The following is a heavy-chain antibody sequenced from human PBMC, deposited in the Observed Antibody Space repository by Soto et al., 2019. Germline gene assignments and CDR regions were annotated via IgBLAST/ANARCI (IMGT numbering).Heavy chain of an antibody. J-gene: IGHJ6*02. CDR2: INPNNGGT. Sequence: ASVKVSCKASGYIFFGSYMHWVRQAPGQGLEWMGWINPNNGGTGSEQKFQGRVTMTGDTSISTAYMELSRLRSDDTAAYYRARGGRSLHSYYHYGMDVWGQGTTVTVSS. V-gene: IGHV1-2*02. CDR1: GYIFFGSY. CDR3: ARGGRSLHSYYHYGMDV.